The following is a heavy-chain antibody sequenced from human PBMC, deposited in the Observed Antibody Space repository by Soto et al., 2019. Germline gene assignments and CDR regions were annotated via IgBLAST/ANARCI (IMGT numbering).Heavy chain of an antibody. CDR3: AREIWLPPGDYYYYGMDV. CDR2: IYYSGST. Sequence: PSETLSLTCTVSGGSISSYYWSWIRQPPGKGLEWIGYIYYSGSTNYNPSLKSRVTISVDTSKNQFSLKLSSVTAADTAVYYCAREIWLPPGDYYYYGMDVWGQGTTVTVSS. V-gene: IGHV4-59*01. D-gene: IGHD3-9*01. J-gene: IGHJ6*02. CDR1: GGSISSYY.